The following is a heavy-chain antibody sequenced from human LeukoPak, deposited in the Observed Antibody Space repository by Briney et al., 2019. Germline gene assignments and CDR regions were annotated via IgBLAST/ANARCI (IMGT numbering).Heavy chain of an antibody. CDR3: ARGVNVVVPAAIDFDY. D-gene: IGHD2-2*01. J-gene: IGHJ4*02. CDR1: GCTSTSYY. Sequence: ASVKISCKASGCTSTSYYMHWVGRAPGQGLDGMGIINPSGGSTSCSPKFQRRVTMISETSTITAYMELSSLRSEDTAVYYCARGVNVVVPAAIDFDYWGQGTLVTVSS. V-gene: IGHV1-46*03. CDR2: INPSGGST.